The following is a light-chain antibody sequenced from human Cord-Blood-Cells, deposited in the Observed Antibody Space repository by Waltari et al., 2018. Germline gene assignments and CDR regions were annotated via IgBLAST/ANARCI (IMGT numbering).Light chain of an antibody. CDR2: YKSDSDK. CDR1: SGINVGTYR. J-gene: IGLJ3*02. Sequence: LTCTLRSGINVGTYRIYWYQQKPGSPPQYLLRYKSDSDKQQGSGVPSRFSGSKDASANAGILLISGLQSEDEADYYCMIWYSSAWVFGGGTKLTVL. CDR3: MIWYSSAWV. V-gene: IGLV5-45*02.